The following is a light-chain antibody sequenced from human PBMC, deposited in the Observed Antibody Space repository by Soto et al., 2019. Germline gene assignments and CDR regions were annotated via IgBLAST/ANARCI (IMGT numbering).Light chain of an antibody. CDR2: GAS. V-gene: IGKV3-20*01. Sequence: EIVLTQSPGTLSLSPGERATLSCGASQSVSRNFLAWYQQKPGQAPRLLIYGASNRATGIPDRFSGSGSGTDFTLTISRLEPEDLAVYYCQKFGSSAYPLGRGPKLDIK. CDR3: QKFGSSAYP. CDR1: QSVSRNF. J-gene: IGKJ2*01.